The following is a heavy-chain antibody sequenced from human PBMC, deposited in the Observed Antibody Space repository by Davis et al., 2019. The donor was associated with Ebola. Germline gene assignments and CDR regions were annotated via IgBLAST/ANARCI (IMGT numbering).Heavy chain of an antibody. V-gene: IGHV4-59*08. J-gene: IGHJ4*02. D-gene: IGHD3-16*01. CDR2: IYYLGYT. Sequence: SETLSLTCSVSGVSMNNYYWSWIRQPPGKGLEWIGYIYYLGYTDYNPSLKSRATISVDTSKKQFSLKLSSVTAADRAAYYCARQDGGPPGPYYFDYWGQGTLVTVSS. CDR1: GVSMNNYY. CDR3: ARQDGGPPGPYYFDY.